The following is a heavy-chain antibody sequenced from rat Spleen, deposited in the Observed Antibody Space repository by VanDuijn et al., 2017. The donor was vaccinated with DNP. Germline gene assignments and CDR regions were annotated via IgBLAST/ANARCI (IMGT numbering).Heavy chain of an antibody. CDR3: ARWSDYFDY. J-gene: IGHJ2*01. CDR1: AYSITTNY. V-gene: IGHV3-1*01. Sequence: VQLQESGPGLVEPSQSLSLTCSVTAYSITTNYWGWIRMFPGNKMEWVGHISYSGSTTYNPSLKSRISITRDTSKNQFFLHLNSVTTEDTATYYCARWSDYFDYWGQGVMVTVSS. CDR2: ISYSGST.